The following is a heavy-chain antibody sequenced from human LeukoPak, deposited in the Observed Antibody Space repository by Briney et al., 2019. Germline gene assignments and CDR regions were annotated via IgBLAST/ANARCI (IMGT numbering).Heavy chain of an antibody. CDR2: IYYGGSIE. Sequence: GGSLRLSCAASGFTFSSYGMHWVRQAPGKGLEWVADIYYGGSIEYYADSVRGRFTISRDNSKKTLYLQMNSLRPEDTAVYYCARDDGARFSGGAWIQLWLLLRYWGQGTLVTVSS. CDR1: GFTFSSYG. J-gene: IGHJ4*02. V-gene: IGHV3-30*03. CDR3: ARDDGARFSGGAWIQLWLLLRY. D-gene: IGHD5-18*01.